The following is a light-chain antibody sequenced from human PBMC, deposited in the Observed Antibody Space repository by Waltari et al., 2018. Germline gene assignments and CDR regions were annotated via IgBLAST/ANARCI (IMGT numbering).Light chain of an antibody. CDR2: KTS. CDR3: LQYDTQPWS. V-gene: IGKV1-5*03. J-gene: IGKJ1*01. CDR1: QSINSW. Sequence: DIQMTQSPSSLSASVGDTVTITCRASQSINSWLDWYQQKPGTAPNLLLYKTSTLRSGGPSRFSGSDAGTEFTLTISSLQPEDFATDYCLQYDTQPWSFGPGTKVEIK.